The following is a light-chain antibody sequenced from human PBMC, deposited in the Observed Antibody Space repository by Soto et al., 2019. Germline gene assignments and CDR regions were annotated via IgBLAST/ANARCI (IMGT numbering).Light chain of an antibody. J-gene: IGKJ1*01. Sequence: EIVMTQSPATLSVSPGERATLSCRASQSVSSNLAWYQQKPGQATRLLIYGASTRATGIPARFSGSGSGTEFTLTISSLQSEDFAVYYCQEYNNWPPGTFGPGTKVEIK. CDR2: GAS. CDR3: QEYNNWPPGT. V-gene: IGKV3-15*01. CDR1: QSVSSN.